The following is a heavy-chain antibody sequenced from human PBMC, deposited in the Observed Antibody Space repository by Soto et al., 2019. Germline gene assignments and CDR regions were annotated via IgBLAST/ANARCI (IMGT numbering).Heavy chain of an antibody. CDR2: VNHRGSS. D-gene: IGHD1-20*01. V-gene: IGHV4-34*01. CDR1: GGSLSDYY. CDR3: ARYQWNRGAFDP. J-gene: IGHJ5*02. Sequence: QVHLQQRGAGLLKPSETMSLTCAVYGGSLSDYYWNWLRQPPGKGLEWIGEVNHRGSSSYNPSLKSRVDISVATAMTQFSLKLRSVTAADTAVYYCARYQWNRGAFDPWGPGTQVIVSS.